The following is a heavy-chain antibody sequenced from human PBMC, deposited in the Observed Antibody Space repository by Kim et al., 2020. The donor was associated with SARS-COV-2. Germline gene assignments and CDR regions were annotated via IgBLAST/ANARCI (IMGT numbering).Heavy chain of an antibody. Sequence: KGRFTISRDNSKNTLYLQMGSLRAEDMAVYYCARDLDSSGFRYYYYGMDVWGQGTTVTVSS. D-gene: IGHD6-19*01. V-gene: IGHV3-64*01. J-gene: IGHJ6*02. CDR3: ARDLDSSGFRYYYYGMDV.